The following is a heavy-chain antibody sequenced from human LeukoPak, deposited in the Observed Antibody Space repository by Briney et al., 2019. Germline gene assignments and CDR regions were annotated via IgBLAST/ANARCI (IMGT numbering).Heavy chain of an antibody. CDR3: ARERGVSHPFDY. CDR1: GFTFSSYE. V-gene: IGHV3-74*01. D-gene: IGHD2-21*01. J-gene: IGHJ4*02. CDR2: IKSDGGGI. Sequence: GGSLRLSCAASGFTFSSYEMNWVRQAPGKGLVWVARIKSDGGGIIYADSVKGRFAISRDNPRNTLYLQMNSLSGEDTAVYYCARERGVSHPFDYWGQGTLVTVSS.